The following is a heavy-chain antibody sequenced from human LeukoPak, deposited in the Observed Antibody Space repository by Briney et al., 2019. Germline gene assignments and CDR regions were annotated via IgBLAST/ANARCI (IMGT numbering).Heavy chain of an antibody. CDR2: IHYSGST. J-gene: IGHJ4*02. Sequence: SETLSLTCSVSGGTICSYYWNWLRQPPGKGREWIGYIHYSGSTKYNPSLKSRVTISVDTSKNQFSLKLSSVTAADTAVYYCARWYSSGWAFDYWGQGTLVTVSS. V-gene: IGHV4-59*08. CDR3: ARWYSSGWAFDY. D-gene: IGHD6-19*01. CDR1: GGTICSYY.